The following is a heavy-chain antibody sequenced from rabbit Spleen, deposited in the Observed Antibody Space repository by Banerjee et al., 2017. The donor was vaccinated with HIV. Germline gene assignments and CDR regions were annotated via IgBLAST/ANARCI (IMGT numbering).Heavy chain of an antibody. CDR2: IDTGSSGVT. CDR3: ARDAGASVSSYGIDR. Sequence: QSLEESGGGLVKHGASLPLTCTDSGVSFTSNYSMCWVRQAPGKGLELISCIDTGSSGVTYFASWAKGRFTISKTSSTTVTLQVTSLTAADTATYFCARDAGASVSSYGIDRWGPGTLVTVS. D-gene: IGHD4-2*01. CDR1: GVSFTSNYS. V-gene: IGHV1S40*01. J-gene: IGHJ6*01.